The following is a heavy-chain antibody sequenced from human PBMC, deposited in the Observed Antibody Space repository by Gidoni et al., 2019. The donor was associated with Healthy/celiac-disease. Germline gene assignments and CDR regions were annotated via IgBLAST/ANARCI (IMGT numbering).Heavy chain of an antibody. CDR1: GGSISSSSYY. CDR2: IYYSGST. D-gene: IGHD2-2*01. CDR3: AREDIVVVPAAHYYYGMDV. V-gene: IGHV4-39*01. J-gene: IGHJ6*02. Sequence: QLQLQESGPGLVKPSETLSLTCTVSGGSISSSSYYWGWIRQPPGKGLEWIGSIYYSGSTYYNPSLKSRVTISVDTSKNQFSLKLSSVTAADTAVYYCAREDIVVVPAAHYYYGMDVWGQGTTVTVSS.